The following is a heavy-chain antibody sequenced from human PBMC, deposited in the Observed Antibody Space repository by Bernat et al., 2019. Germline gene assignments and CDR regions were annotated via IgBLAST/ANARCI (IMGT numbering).Heavy chain of an antibody. Sequence: QVQLVQSGAEVKKPGASVKVSCKASGYTFTSYYMHWVRQAPGQGLEWMGIINPSGGSTSYAQKFQGRVTMTRDTSTSTVYMELSSLRSEDTAVYYCARSPTPPLYAYGDYGAGHWGQGTLVTVSS. CDR1: GYTFTSYY. V-gene: IGHV1-46*01. D-gene: IGHD4-17*01. CDR2: INPSGGST. J-gene: IGHJ4*02. CDR3: ARSPTPPLYAYGDYGAGH.